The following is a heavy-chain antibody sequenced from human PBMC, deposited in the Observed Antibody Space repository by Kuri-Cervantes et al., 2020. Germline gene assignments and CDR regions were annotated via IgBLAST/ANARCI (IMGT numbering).Heavy chain of an antibody. CDR1: GFTFSSYA. Sequence: GESLKISCAASGFTFSSYAMHWVRQAPGKGLEWVAVISYDGSNKYYADSVKGRFTISRDNSKNTLYLQMNSLRAEDTAVYYCARGKFGVAAAGTVWDYWGQGTLVTVSS. J-gene: IGHJ4*02. CDR3: ARGKFGVAAAGTVWDY. D-gene: IGHD6-13*01. CDR2: ISYDGSNK. V-gene: IGHV3-30-3*01.